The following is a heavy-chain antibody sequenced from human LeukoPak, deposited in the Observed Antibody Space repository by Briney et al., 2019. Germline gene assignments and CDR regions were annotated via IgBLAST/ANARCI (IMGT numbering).Heavy chain of an antibody. J-gene: IGHJ4*02. Sequence: PSETLSLTCTVSGGSISSGDYYWSWIRQPPGKGLEWIGYIYYSGSTYYNPSLKSRVTISVDTSKNQFSLKLSSVTAADTAVYYCARRSWLLLREFDYWGQGTLVTVSS. CDR2: IYYSGST. D-gene: IGHD3-22*01. CDR1: GGSISSGDYY. V-gene: IGHV4-30-4*08. CDR3: ARRSWLLLREFDY.